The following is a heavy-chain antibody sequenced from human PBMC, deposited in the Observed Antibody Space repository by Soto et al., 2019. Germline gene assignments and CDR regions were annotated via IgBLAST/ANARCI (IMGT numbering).Heavy chain of an antibody. V-gene: IGHV3-23*01. J-gene: IGHJ5*02. CDR3: TRDAISTLRGTDNWLDP. CDR2: ISGNGIST. CDR1: GFTFNNYA. D-gene: IGHD3-10*01. Sequence: GGSLRLSCAASGFTFNNYAMSWVRQAPGKGLEWVSAISGNGISTYYADSVRGRFTISRDNSENTLFLQMNRLRADDTAVYYCTRDAISTLRGTDNWLDPWGQGPLVTVSS.